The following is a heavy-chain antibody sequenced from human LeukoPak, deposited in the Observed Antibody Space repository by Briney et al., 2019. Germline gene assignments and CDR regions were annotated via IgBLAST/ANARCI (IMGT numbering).Heavy chain of an antibody. CDR2: INHSGST. Sequence: SETLSLTCAVYGGSFSGYYWSCIRQPPGKGLEWIGEINHSGSTNYNPSLKSRVTISVDTSKNQFSLKLSSVTAADTAVYYCARTRIVGASPLGYWGQGTLVTVSS. V-gene: IGHV4-34*01. D-gene: IGHD1-26*01. J-gene: IGHJ4*02. CDR3: ARTRIVGASPLGY. CDR1: GGSFSGYY.